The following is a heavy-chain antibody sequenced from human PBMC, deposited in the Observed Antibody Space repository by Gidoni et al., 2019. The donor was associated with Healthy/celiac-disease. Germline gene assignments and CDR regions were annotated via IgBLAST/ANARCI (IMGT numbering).Heavy chain of an antibody. V-gene: IGHV3-53*01. Sequence: EVQLVESGGGLIQPGGSLRLHCAASGFTVSSNYMSWVRQAPGKGLEWGSVIYSGGSKYYADAVKGRFTISRDNSKNTLYLQMNSLRAEDTAVYYCARTLRGLYSSSWFGANWCDPWGQGTLVTVSS. CDR2: IYSGGSK. CDR1: GFTVSSNY. CDR3: ARTLRGLYSSSWFGANWCDP. D-gene: IGHD6-13*01. J-gene: IGHJ5*02.